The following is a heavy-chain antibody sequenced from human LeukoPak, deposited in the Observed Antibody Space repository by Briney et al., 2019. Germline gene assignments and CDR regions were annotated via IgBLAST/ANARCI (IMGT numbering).Heavy chain of an antibody. D-gene: IGHD3-10*01. CDR1: GFTLRSSA. Sequence: GGSLRLSCAASGFTLRSSAMTWVRQAPGQGLEWVSTISAPGGATYYADSVKGRFTVSRDTSKNTFYLQMNSLRAEDTAKYYCAKLFLKGRGFSSPFDFWGQGTLVTVSS. CDR3: AKLFLKGRGFSSPFDF. V-gene: IGHV3-23*01. CDR2: ISAPGGAT. J-gene: IGHJ4*02.